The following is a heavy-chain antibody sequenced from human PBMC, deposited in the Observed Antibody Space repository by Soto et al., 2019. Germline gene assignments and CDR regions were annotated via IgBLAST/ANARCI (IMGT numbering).Heavy chain of an antibody. CDR3: ARDRDSSGSLSGY. J-gene: IGHJ4*02. CDR1: GYSFTSYG. D-gene: IGHD3-22*01. Sequence: GASVKVSCKASGYSFTSYGISWVRQAPGQGLEWMGGINTYNGHANYAQKLQGRVTMTTDTSTSTAYMELRSLRSDDTAVYYCARDRDSSGSLSGYWGQGTLVTVSS. CDR2: INTYNGHA. V-gene: IGHV1-18*01.